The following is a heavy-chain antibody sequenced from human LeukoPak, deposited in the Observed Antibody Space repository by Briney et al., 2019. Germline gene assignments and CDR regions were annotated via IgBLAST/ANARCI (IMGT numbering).Heavy chain of an antibody. CDR3: ARSNAGFIAAAPPSADI. D-gene: IGHD6-13*01. CDR1: GGSISSSSYY. J-gene: IGHJ3*02. Sequence: SETLSLTCTVSGGSISSSSYYWGWIRQPPGKGLEWIGSIYYSGSTYYNPSLKSRVTISVDTSKNQFSLKLSSVTAADTAVYYCARSNAGFIAAAPPSADIWGQGTMVTVSS. CDR2: IYYSGST. V-gene: IGHV4-39*01.